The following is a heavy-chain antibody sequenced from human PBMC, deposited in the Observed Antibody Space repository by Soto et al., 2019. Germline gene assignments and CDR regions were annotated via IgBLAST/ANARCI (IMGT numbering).Heavy chain of an antibody. V-gene: IGHV3-33*01. J-gene: IGHJ6*02. CDR3: ARDRREQLALGYYYGMDV. CDR2: IWYDGSNK. D-gene: IGHD6-6*01. CDR1: GFTFSSYG. Sequence: QVQLVESGGGVVQPGRSLRLSCAASGFTFSSYGMHWVRQAPGKGLEWVAVIWYDGSNKYYADSVKGRFTISRDNSKNTLYLQMSSLRAEDTAVYYCARDRREQLALGYYYGMDVWGQGTTVTVSS.